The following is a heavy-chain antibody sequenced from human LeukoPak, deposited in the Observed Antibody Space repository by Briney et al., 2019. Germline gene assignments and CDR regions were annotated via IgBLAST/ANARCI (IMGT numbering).Heavy chain of an antibody. Sequence: GGSLKISCTASGYTFIKLWIVWVGQMTGRGLEWLGSSNAAHTTTEYNSYFQGLVSFSDDNSISSAYLQWSGLEASVTAKYYCVIMYNSGWGLFYWGAGTQVAVSS. D-gene: IGHD5-12*01. CDR1: GYTFIKLW. V-gene: IGHV5-51*03. CDR2: SNAAHTTT. J-gene: IGHJ4*02. CDR3: VIMYNSGWGLFY.